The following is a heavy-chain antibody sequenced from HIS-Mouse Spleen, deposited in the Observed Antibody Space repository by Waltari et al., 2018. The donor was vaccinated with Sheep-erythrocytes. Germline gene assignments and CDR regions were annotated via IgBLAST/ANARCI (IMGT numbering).Heavy chain of an antibody. D-gene: IGHD3-9*01. Sequence: QVQLQQWGAGLLKPSETLSLPCAVYGGSFSGYYWSWIRQPPGKGLEWIGEINHSGSTNYNPSLKSRVTISVDTSKNQFSLKLSSVTAADTAVYYCARGGRRTGFDYWGQGTLVTVSS. CDR3: ARGGRRTGFDY. J-gene: IGHJ4*02. CDR2: INHSGST. V-gene: IGHV4-34*01. CDR1: GGSFSGYY.